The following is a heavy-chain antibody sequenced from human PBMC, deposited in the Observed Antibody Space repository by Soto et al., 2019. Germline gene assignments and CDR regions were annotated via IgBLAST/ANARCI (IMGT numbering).Heavy chain of an antibody. CDR1: GGSISSGSYY. D-gene: IGHD1-26*01. J-gene: IGHJ4*02. CDR3: AKEDPSGRYSLDY. Sequence: SETLSLTCSVSGGSISSGSYYWGWIRQTPGRGLEWIASMYHGGTTYSKPSLKIRVTISVDTSKNQFSLRLTSVTAADTAVYFCAKEDPSGRYSLDYWGQGSQVTVSS. V-gene: IGHV4-39*02. CDR2: MYHGGTT.